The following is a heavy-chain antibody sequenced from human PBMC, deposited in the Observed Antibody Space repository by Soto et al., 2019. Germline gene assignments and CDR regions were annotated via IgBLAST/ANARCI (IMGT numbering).Heavy chain of an antibody. D-gene: IGHD3-3*01. J-gene: IGHJ3*02. CDR2: IVVGSGNT. CDR3: AAVDYDFWSGYYSGPVGDAFDI. Sequence: SVKVYCKASGFTFTISAMQWVRQARGQRLEWIGWIVVGSGNTNYAQKFQERVTITRDMSTSTAYTELSSLRSEDTAVYYCAAVDYDFWSGYYSGPVGDAFDIWCQGTMVTVSS. V-gene: IGHV1-58*02. CDR1: GFTFTISA.